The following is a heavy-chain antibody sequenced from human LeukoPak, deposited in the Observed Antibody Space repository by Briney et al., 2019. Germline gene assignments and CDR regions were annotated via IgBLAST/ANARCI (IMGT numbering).Heavy chain of an antibody. J-gene: IGHJ4*02. Sequence: PSETLSLTCTVSGGSISSYYWSWIRQPPGKGLEWIGEINHSGSTNYNPSLKSRVTISVDTSKNQFSLKLSSVTAADTAVYYCARGVFYDFWSGYYTPFDYWGQGTLVTVSS. CDR3: ARGVFYDFWSGYYTPFDY. CDR1: GGSISSYY. D-gene: IGHD3-3*01. CDR2: INHSGST. V-gene: IGHV4-34*01.